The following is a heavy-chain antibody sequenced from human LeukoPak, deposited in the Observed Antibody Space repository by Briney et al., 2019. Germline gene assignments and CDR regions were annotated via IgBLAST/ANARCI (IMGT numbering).Heavy chain of an antibody. V-gene: IGHV3-23*01. CDR2: VDNSGGSR. D-gene: IGHD4/OR15-4a*01. Sequence: GGSLRLSCAVSGFAFSSYAMSWVRQAPGKGLEWVSGVDNSGGSRYYGDSVKGRFTISRDNSKNTLYLQMNSLRAEDTAVYYCTKLYGGKTFDYWGQGTLVTVSS. CDR1: GFAFSSYA. J-gene: IGHJ4*02. CDR3: TKLYGGKTFDY.